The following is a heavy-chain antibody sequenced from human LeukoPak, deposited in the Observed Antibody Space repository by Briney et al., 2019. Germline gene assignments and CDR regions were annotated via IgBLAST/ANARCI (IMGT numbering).Heavy chain of an antibody. Sequence: ASVKVSCKVSGYTLTELSMHWVRQAPGQGLEWMGWINPNSGGTNYAQKFQGRVTMTRDTSISTAYMELSRLRSDDTAVYYCARSYITMIGGLDYWGQGTLVTVSS. J-gene: IGHJ4*02. D-gene: IGHD3-22*01. CDR3: ARSYITMIGGLDY. CDR1: GYTLTELS. V-gene: IGHV1-2*02. CDR2: INPNSGGT.